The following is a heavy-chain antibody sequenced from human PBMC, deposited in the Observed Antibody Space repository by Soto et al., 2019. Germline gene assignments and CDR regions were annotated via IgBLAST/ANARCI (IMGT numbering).Heavy chain of an antibody. CDR2: INPNSGGT. Sequence: QVQLVQSGAEVKKPGASVKVSCKASGYTFTGYYMHWVRRAPGQGLEWMGWINPNSGGTNYAQKFQGWVTMTRDPSISTAYMELSRLRSDDTAVYYCARGAVPAVITVTTHWFGPWGQGTLVTVSS. CDR1: GYTFTGYY. D-gene: IGHD4-17*01. CDR3: ARGAVPAVITVTTHWFGP. J-gene: IGHJ5*02. V-gene: IGHV1-2*04.